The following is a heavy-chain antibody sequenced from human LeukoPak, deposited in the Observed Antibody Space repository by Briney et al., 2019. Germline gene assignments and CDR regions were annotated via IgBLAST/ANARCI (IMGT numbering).Heavy chain of an antibody. CDR2: IYTSGST. V-gene: IGHV4-4*07. CDR1: GGSISSYY. D-gene: IGHD3-10*01. CDR3: ARDLLWFGEFPYNWFDP. J-gene: IGHJ5*02. Sequence: SETLSLTCTVSGGSISSYYWSWIRQPAGKGLEWIGRIYTSGSTNYNPSLKSRVTMSVDTSKNQFSLKLSSVTAADMAVCYCARDLLWFGEFPYNWFDPWGQGTLVTVSS.